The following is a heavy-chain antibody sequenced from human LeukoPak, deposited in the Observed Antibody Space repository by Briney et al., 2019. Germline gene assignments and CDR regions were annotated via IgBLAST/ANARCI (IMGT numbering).Heavy chain of an antibody. V-gene: IGHV3-74*01. D-gene: IGHD6-19*01. Sequence: GGSLRLSCVASGFTFSSYWMHWVRQDPRKGLVWVSRINGDGRNINYADSVRGRFTISRDNAKNSLYLQMNSLRAEDTALYYCAKDRSAVAGPKEYWGQGTLVTVSS. CDR3: AKDRSAVAGPKEY. CDR1: GFTFSSYW. J-gene: IGHJ4*02. CDR2: INGDGRNI.